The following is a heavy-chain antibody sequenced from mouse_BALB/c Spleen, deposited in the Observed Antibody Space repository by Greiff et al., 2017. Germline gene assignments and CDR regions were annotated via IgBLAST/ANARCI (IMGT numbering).Heavy chain of an antibody. Sequence: EVQLQESGPGLVKPSQSLSLTCSVTGYSITSGYYWNWIRQFPGNKLEWMGYISYDGSNNYNPSLKNRISITRDTSKNQFFLKLNSVTTEDTATYYCARLDSSGPFAYWGQGTLVTVSA. CDR3: ARLDSSGPFAY. J-gene: IGHJ3*01. V-gene: IGHV3-6*02. CDR1: GYSITSGYY. CDR2: ISYDGSN. D-gene: IGHD3-2*01.